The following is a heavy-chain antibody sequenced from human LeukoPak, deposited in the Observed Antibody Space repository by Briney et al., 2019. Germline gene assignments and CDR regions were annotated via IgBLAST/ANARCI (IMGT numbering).Heavy chain of an antibody. V-gene: IGHV4-34*01. J-gene: IGHJ4*02. D-gene: IGHD1-26*01. CDR2: INHSGST. CDR1: GGSFSGYY. CDR3: ARHSYSGSFFDS. Sequence: SETLSLTCAVYGGSFSGYYWSWIRQPPGKGLEWIGEINHSGSTNYNPSLKSRVTISVDTSKNQFSLKLSSVTAADTAVYYCARHSYSGSFFDSWGQGTLVTVSS.